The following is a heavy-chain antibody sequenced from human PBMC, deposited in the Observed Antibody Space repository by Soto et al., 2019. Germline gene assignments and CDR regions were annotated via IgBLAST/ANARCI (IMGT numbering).Heavy chain of an antibody. CDR3: ARDSLRWYPTYYYYYGMDV. J-gene: IGHJ6*02. V-gene: IGHV4-59*01. D-gene: IGHD4-17*01. CDR2: IYYSGST. Sequence: SETLSLTCTVSGGSISSYYWSWIRQPPGKGLEWIGYIYYSGSTNYNPSLKSRVTISVDTSKNQFSLKLSSVTAADTAVYYCARDSLRWYPTYYYYYGMDVWGQGTTVTVSS. CDR1: GGSISSYY.